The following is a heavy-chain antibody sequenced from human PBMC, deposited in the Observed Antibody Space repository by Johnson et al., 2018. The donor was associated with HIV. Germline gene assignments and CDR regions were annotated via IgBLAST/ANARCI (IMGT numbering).Heavy chain of an antibody. CDR3: ARGRNSALDI. D-gene: IGHD5-24*01. V-gene: IGHV3-20*04. CDR2: INWNGDST. J-gene: IGHJ3*02. CDR1: GLTVSSSY. Sequence: VQLVESGGGLVQPGGSLRLSCAPSGLTVSSSYMSWVRQAPGKGLEWVSGINWNGDSTGYADSVKGRFTISRDNAKNSLYLQMNSLRDEDTAVYYCARGRNSALDIWGQGTMVTVSS.